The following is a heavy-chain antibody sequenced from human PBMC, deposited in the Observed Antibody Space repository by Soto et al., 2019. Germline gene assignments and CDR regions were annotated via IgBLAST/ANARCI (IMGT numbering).Heavy chain of an antibody. D-gene: IGHD1-26*01. CDR1: GYTFTSYP. CDR3: ARVVGTSEGEMDY. Sequence: QVQLVQSGAEVRKPGASVKVSCKASGYTFTSYPMHWVRQAPGQSLEWMGWINAGNGNIKYSQKFQDRVTMTWDTSAFTAYMELSSLRSEDTAVYYCARVVGTSEGEMDYWGQGALVTVSS. J-gene: IGHJ4*02. V-gene: IGHV1-3*01. CDR2: INAGNGNI.